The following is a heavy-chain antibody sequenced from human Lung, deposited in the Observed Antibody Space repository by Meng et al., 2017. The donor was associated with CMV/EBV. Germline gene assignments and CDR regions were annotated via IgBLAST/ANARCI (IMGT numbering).Heavy chain of an antibody. J-gene: IGHJ4*02. D-gene: IGHD3-16*02. Sequence: SXTXSLXCAVYGGSFSGYYWSWIRQPPGKGLEWIGEINHSGSTNYNPSLKSRVTISVDTSKNQFSLKLSSVTAADTAVYYCARGEIVRKGVDYWGPGT. CDR2: INHSGST. CDR1: GGSFSGYY. V-gene: IGHV4-34*01. CDR3: ARGEIVRKGVDY.